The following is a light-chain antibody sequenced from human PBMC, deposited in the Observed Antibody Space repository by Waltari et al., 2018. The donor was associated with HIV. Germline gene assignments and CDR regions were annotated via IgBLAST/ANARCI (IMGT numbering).Light chain of an antibody. CDR2: EDK. J-gene: IGLJ2*01. Sequence: NFMLTQPHSLSESPGKTVTISCTRSSGNIASYFVQWYQQRPGSSPTPVIYEDKRRPSGGPERFSGSIDTSSNSASLTISGLETEDEADYYCQSYYLNNVVFGGGTKLTVL. CDR3: QSYYLNNVV. V-gene: IGLV6-57*01. CDR1: SGNIASYF.